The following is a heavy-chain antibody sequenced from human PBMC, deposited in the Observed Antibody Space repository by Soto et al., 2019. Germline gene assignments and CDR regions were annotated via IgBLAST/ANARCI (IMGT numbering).Heavy chain of an antibody. D-gene: IGHD5-12*01. V-gene: IGHV1-18*01. J-gene: IGHJ3*02. CDR2: ISAYNGNT. Sequence: ASVKVSCQASGYTFTSYGISWVRQAPGQGLEWMGWISAYNGNTNYAQKLQGRVTMTTDTSTSTAYMELRSLRSDDTAVYYCARDPGRDGYNFNAFDIWGQGTMVTVSS. CDR1: GYTFTSYG. CDR3: ARDPGRDGYNFNAFDI.